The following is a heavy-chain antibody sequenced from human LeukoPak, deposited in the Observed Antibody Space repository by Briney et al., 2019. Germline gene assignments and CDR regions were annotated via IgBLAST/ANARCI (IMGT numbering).Heavy chain of an antibody. CDR1: GGSISSSSYY. CDR2: IYYSGST. J-gene: IGHJ4*02. D-gene: IGHD2-15*01. CDR3: ARSCSGGSCYVY. Sequence: SETLSLTCTVSGGSISSSSYYWGWIRQPPGKGLEWIGIIYYSGSTYYNPSLKSRVTISVDTSKNQFSLKLSSVTAADTAVYYCARSCSGGSCYVYWGQGTLVTVSS. V-gene: IGHV4-39*07.